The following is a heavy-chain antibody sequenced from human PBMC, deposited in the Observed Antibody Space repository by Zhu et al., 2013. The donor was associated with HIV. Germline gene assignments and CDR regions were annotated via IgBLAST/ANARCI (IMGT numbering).Heavy chain of an antibody. D-gene: IGHD3-10*01. CDR2: INPNSGVT. CDR3: ARDHQSSVFRGFKFGY. CDR1: GYTFTDYY. V-gene: IGHV1-2*02. J-gene: IGHJ4*02. Sequence: QVQLVQSGADVKKPGASVKVSCRASGYTFTDYYIHWVRQAPGQGLEWVGWINPNSGVTNYPQKFQGRVTMTRDTSNNTAYLELSRLRSDDTAVYFCARDHQSSVFRGFKFGYWGQGTLVAVSS.